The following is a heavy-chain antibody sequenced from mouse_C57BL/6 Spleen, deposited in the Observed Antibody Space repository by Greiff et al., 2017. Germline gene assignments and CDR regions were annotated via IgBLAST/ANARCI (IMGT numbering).Heavy chain of an antibody. V-gene: IGHV5-16*01. J-gene: IGHJ2*01. D-gene: IGHD5-1-1*01. CDR2: INYDGSST. CDR1: GFTFSDYY. CDR3: SKCDTDFDY. Sequence: EVQRVESEGGLVQPGSSMKLSCTASGFTFSDYYMAWVRQVPEKGLEWVANINYDGSSTYYLDSLKSRFIISRDNAKNILYLQMSSLKSEDTATYYCSKCDTDFDYWGQGTTLTVSS.